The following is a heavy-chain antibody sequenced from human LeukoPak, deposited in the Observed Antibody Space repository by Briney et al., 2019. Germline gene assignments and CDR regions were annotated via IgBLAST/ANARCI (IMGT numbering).Heavy chain of an antibody. D-gene: IGHD6-6*01. J-gene: IGHJ4*02. CDR1: GGSISSGSHY. V-gene: IGHV4-61*09. CDR2: IYTSGST. CDR3: ARLVAARPDY. Sequence: SETLSLTCTVSGGSISSGSHYWSWIRQPAGKGLEWIGHIYTSGSTNYNPSLRSRDTISVDTSKNQFSLKLSSVTAADTAVYYCARLVAARPDYWGQGTLVTVSS.